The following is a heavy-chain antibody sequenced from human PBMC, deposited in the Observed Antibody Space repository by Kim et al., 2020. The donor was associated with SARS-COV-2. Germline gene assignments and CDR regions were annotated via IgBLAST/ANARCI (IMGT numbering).Heavy chain of an antibody. J-gene: IGHJ4*02. CDR3: ASSHDYGDYALRY. V-gene: IGHV4-34*01. D-gene: IGHD4-17*01. Sequence: YNPSLKSRVTISLDTSKNQFYLKLSSVTPADTAVYYCASSHDYGDYALRYWGQGTLVTVAS.